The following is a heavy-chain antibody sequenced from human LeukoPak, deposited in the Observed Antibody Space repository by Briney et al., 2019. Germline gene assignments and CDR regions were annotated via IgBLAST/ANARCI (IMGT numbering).Heavy chain of an antibody. V-gene: IGHV3-48*03. CDR3: ARGYYYVPPFDF. CDR2: ISSVGSDI. CDR1: GFTFSSYE. J-gene: IGHJ4*02. Sequence: PGGSLRLSCAASGFTFSSYEMNWVRQAPGKGLEWVSYISSVGSDIYYADSVKGRFTISRDNAKNSLYLQIHSLRAEDTAVYYCARGYYYVPPFDFWGQGTLVTVSS. D-gene: IGHD3-10*02.